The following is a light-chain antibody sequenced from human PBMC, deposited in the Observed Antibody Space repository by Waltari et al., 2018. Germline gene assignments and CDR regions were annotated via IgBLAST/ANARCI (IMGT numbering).Light chain of an antibody. J-gene: IGKJ2*01. CDR3: MQALQAPYT. CDR2: ETS. V-gene: IGKV2-28*01. CDR1: QSLVFSNGNNY. Sequence: EIVVTQSPLSLPVTPGEPASISCRPSQSLVFSNGNNYLDWYLQKPGQSPQLLIYETSNRASGVPDRFSGSGSGTDFTLKISRVETEDVGIYYCMQALQAPYTFGQGTKLEIK.